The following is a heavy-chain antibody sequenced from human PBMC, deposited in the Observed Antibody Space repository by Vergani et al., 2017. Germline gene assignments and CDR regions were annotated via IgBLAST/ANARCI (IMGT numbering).Heavy chain of an antibody. J-gene: IGHJ5*02. V-gene: IGHV1-46*01. CDR2: INPSGGST. CDR1: GYTFTSYY. CDR3: AGGPPGKDYYDSSGYYGLGFDP. D-gene: IGHD3-22*01. Sequence: QVQLVQSGAEVKKPGASVKVSCKASGYTFTSYYMHWVRQAPGQGLEWMGIINPSGGSTSYAQKFQGRVTMTRDTSTSTVYMELRSLRSEDTAVYYCAGGPPGKDYYDSSGYYGLGFDPWGQGTLVTVSS.